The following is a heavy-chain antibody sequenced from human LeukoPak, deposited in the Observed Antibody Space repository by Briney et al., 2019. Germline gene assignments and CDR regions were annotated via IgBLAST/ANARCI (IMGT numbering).Heavy chain of an antibody. J-gene: IGHJ4*02. CDR1: GFTFSSAA. V-gene: IGHV3-23*01. D-gene: IGHD3-22*01. CDR2: ITGSDDGT. Sequence: PGGSLRLSCAASGFTFSSAAMTWVRQAPGKGPEWVSTITGSDDGTHYADSVKGRFTISRDYSKNTVHLQINSLRVDDTAIYYCAKGPQLGSGYHPDCWGQGTLVTVSS. CDR3: AKGPQLGSGYHPDC.